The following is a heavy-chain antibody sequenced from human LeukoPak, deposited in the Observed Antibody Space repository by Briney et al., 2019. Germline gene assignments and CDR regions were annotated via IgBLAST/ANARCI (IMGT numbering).Heavy chain of an antibody. J-gene: IGHJ4*02. D-gene: IGHD5-18*01. CDR1: GYTFTAYY. V-gene: IGHV1-2*06. CDR2: INPNSGGT. Sequence: ASVKVSRKASGYTFTAYYMYWVRQAPGQGLECMGRINPNSGGTNYAQKFQGRVTMTRDTSISTAYMELSRLRSDDTAVYFCATSSEGGYSYGSDIDYWGQGTLVTVS. CDR3: ATSSEGGYSYGSDIDY.